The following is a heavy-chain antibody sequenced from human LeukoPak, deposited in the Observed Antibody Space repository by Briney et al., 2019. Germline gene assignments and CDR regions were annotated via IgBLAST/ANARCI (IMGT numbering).Heavy chain of an antibody. CDR1: GYTFTSYG. Sequence: ASVKVSCKASGYTFTSYGIIWVRQAPGQGLEWMGWISTYNGNTNYAQKIQGGVTMTTDTSTSTAYMELRSLRSDDTAVYYCAGVSVITQYNGSPDYFASWGQGTLLTVSS. CDR2: ISTYNGNT. J-gene: IGHJ4*02. V-gene: IGHV1-18*01. CDR3: AGVSVITQYNGSPDYFAS. D-gene: IGHD1-26*01.